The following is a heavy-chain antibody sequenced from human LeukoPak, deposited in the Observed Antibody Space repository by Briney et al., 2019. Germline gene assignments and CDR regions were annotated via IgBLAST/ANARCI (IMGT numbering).Heavy chain of an antibody. CDR2: IYYSGST. D-gene: IGHD3-16*02. V-gene: IGHV4-39*01. J-gene: IGHJ4*02. CDR3: ARQGTLGCYQTFDY. CDR1: GGSISGRSYY. Sequence: SETLSLTCSVSGGSISGRSYYWGWIRQPPGKGLEWIGSIYYSGSTYYNPSLKSRVAISVDTSKNQFSLKVNSVTAADTAVYYCARQGTLGCYQTFDYWGQGTLVTVSS.